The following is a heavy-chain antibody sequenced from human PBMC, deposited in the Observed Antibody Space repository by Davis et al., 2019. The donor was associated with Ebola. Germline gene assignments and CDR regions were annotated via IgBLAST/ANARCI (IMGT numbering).Heavy chain of an antibody. CDR3: AKGDRVIYYYDSSDDY. D-gene: IGHD3-22*01. CDR1: GFTFSSYA. Sequence: GESLKISCAASGFTFSSYAMSWVRQAPGKGLEWVSGISGSGDSTYYAESVKGRVTISRDNPKKTLYLQMNSLRAEDTAVYYCAKGDRVIYYYDSSDDYWGQGTLVTVSS. CDR2: ISGSGDST. V-gene: IGHV3-23*01. J-gene: IGHJ4*02.